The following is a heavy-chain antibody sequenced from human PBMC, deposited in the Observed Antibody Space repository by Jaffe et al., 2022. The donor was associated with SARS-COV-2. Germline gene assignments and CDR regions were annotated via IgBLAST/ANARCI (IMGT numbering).Heavy chain of an antibody. J-gene: IGHJ5*02. D-gene: IGHD1-26*01. Sequence: EVQLLESGGGLVQPGGSLRLSCAASGFTFSSYAMSWVRQAPGKGLEWVSAISGSGGSTYYADSVKGRFTISRDNPKNTLYLQMNSLRAEDTAVYYCAVMGGDYRWELLYPYSWFDPWGQGTLVTVSS. V-gene: IGHV3-23*01. CDR2: ISGSGGST. CDR3: AVMGGDYRWELLYPYSWFDP. CDR1: GFTFSSYA.